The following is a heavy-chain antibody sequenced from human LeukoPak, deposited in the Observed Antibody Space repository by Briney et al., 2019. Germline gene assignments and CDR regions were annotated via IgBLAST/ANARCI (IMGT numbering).Heavy chain of an antibody. D-gene: IGHD1-1*01. V-gene: IGHV4-59*01. Sequence: PSETLSLTCAVYGGSFSSYYWSWIRQPPGKGLEWIGYIYYSGSTNYNPSLKNRVTISVDTSKNQFSLKLSSVTAADTAVYYCAGPTYMSATGYFDYWGQGILVTVSS. CDR1: GGSFSSYY. J-gene: IGHJ4*02. CDR3: AGPTYMSATGYFDY. CDR2: IYYSGST.